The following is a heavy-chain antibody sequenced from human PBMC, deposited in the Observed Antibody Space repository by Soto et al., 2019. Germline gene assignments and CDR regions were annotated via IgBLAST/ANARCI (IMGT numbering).Heavy chain of an antibody. Sequence: ASVKVSCKTSGYTFNTYGINWVRQAPGQGLELMGWISAYDGKTTYAEKFQGRVTMTTDTSTSTAYMELRSLRSDDTAIYYCARDPHEFWTSYWFDPWGQGTPVTSPQ. CDR1: GYTFNTYG. J-gene: IGHJ5*02. CDR3: ARDPHEFWTSYWFDP. D-gene: IGHD3-3*01. V-gene: IGHV1-18*01. CDR2: ISAYDGKT.